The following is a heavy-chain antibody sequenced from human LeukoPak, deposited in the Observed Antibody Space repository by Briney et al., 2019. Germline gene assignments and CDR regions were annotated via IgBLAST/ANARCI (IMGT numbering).Heavy chain of an antibody. V-gene: IGHV3-7*01. D-gene: IGHD6-6*01. Sequence: GGSLRLSCAASGFTFTNYWMSWVRQAPGKGLGWVANIKQDGSEKYYVDSVVGRFTISRDNAKNSLSLQMNSLRGEDTAVYYCVRALGSSSADYWGQGTLVTVSS. CDR1: GFTFTNYW. CDR3: VRALGSSSADY. CDR2: IKQDGSEK. J-gene: IGHJ4*02.